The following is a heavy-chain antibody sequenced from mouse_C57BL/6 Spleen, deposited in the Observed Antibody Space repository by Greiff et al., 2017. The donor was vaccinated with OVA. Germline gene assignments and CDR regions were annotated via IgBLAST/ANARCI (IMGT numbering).Heavy chain of an antibody. J-gene: IGHJ4*01. Sequence: EVHLVESGGDLVKPGGSLKLSCAASGFTFSSYGMSWVRQTPDKRLEWVATISSGGSYTYYPDSVKGRFTISRDNAKNTLYLQMSSLKSEDTAMYYCARYGYDDGYYYAMDYWGQGTSVTVSS. D-gene: IGHD2-2*01. CDR1: GFTFSSYG. CDR3: ARYGYDDGYYYAMDY. V-gene: IGHV5-6*01. CDR2: ISSGGSYT.